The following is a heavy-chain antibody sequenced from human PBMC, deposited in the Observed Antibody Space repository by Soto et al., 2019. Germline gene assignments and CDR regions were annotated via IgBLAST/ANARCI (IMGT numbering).Heavy chain of an antibody. V-gene: IGHV3-11*01. CDR3: VRSSVPILGALISFDY. CDR1: GFTFSHYY. J-gene: IGHJ4*02. CDR2: ISSSGSTI. D-gene: IGHD3-3*01. Sequence: GGSLRLSCAASGFTFSHYYMSWIRQAPGKGLEWVSYISSSGSTIYYADSVKGRFTISRDNAKNSLYLQMNSLRAEDTAVYYCVRSSVPILGALISFDYWGQGTLVTVSS.